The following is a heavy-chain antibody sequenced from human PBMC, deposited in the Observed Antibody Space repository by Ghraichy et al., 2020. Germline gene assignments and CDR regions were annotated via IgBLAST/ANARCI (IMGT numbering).Heavy chain of an antibody. V-gene: IGHV1-18*01. CDR2: ISAYNGNT. D-gene: IGHD4-17*01. CDR1: GYTFTSYG. J-gene: IGHJ6*02. Sequence: ASVKVSCKASGYTFTSYGISWVRQAPGQGLEWMGWISAYNGNTNYAQKLQGRVTMTTDTSTSTAYMELRSLRSDDTAVYDCARDPYRANTVTTFRYGMDVWGQGTTVTVSS. CDR3: ARDPYRANTVTTFRYGMDV.